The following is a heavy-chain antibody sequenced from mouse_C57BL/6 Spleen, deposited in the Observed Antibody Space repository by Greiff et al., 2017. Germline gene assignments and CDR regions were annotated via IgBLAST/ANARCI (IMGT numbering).Heavy chain of an antibody. CDR1: GFTFSDYY. Sequence: EVKLVESGGGLVQPGGSLKLSCAASGFTFSDYYMYWVRQTPEKRLEWVAYISNGGGSTYYPDTVKGRFTISRDNAKNTLYLQMSRLKSEDTAMYYCARRDSSGSYYFDYWGQGTTLTVSS. J-gene: IGHJ2*01. V-gene: IGHV5-12*01. CDR3: ARRDSSGSYYFDY. D-gene: IGHD3-2*02. CDR2: ISNGGGST.